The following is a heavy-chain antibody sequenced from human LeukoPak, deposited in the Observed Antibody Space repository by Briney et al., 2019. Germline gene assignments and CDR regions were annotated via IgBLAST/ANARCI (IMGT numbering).Heavy chain of an antibody. V-gene: IGHV3-23*01. CDR2: IIGGAGGA. D-gene: IGHD2-2*01. Sequence: GGSLRLSCAASGFTFSSYGMSWVRQAPGKGLEWVSGIIGGAGGAYYADSVKGRFTISRDNAKNTLYLQMNSLRAEDTAVYYCAHGSMYQLDYWGQGTLVTVSS. CDR1: GFTFSSYG. CDR3: AHGSMYQLDY. J-gene: IGHJ4*02.